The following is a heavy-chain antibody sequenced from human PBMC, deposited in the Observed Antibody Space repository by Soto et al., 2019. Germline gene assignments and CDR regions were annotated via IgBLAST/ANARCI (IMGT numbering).Heavy chain of an antibody. V-gene: IGHV3-74*01. Sequence: EVQLVESGGGLVQPGGSLRLSCAASGFTFSTYWMHWVRQVPGKGLVWVSRIDSDGSTTNYADSVKGQFTISRDNAKSTLYLQMNSLRVEDTAVYYCARGEDSGGWGAYWGQGTLVTVSS. J-gene: IGHJ4*02. CDR1: GFTFSTYW. D-gene: IGHD2-15*01. CDR2: IDSDGSTT. CDR3: ARGEDSGGWGAY.